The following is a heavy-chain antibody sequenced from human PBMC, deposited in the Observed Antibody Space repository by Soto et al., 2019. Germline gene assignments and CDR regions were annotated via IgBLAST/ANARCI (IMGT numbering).Heavy chain of an antibody. D-gene: IGHD3-10*01. Sequence: QITLKESGPTLVTPTQTLTLTCTFSGFSLTTSGVGVGWISQPPGKALEWVALIYLDDEKRYSPSLQSSLTITKDTSKNHLHLTVTNMNPADTGTYYCAHLLYASSDSAFDIWGQGTMVYVSS. CDR1: GFSLTTSGVG. CDR2: IYLDDEK. V-gene: IGHV2-5*02. CDR3: AHLLYASSDSAFDI. J-gene: IGHJ3*02.